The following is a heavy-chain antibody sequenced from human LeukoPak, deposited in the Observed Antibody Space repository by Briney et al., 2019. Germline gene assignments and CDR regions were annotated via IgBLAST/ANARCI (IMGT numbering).Heavy chain of an antibody. J-gene: IGHJ4*02. D-gene: IGHD6-6*01. Sequence: ASVKVSCKASGYTFAGYYMHWVRQAPGQGLEWMGRINPNSGGTNYAQKFQGRVTMTRDTSISTAYMELSRLRSDDTAVYCCARQYSSSSGSIDYWGQGTLVTVSS. V-gene: IGHV1-2*06. CDR3: ARQYSSSSGSIDY. CDR1: GYTFAGYY. CDR2: INPNSGGT.